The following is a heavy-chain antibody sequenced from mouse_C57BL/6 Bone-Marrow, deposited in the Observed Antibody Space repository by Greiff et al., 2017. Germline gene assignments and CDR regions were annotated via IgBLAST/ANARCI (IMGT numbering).Heavy chain of an antibody. CDR1: GFTFSDYG. J-gene: IGHJ4*01. V-gene: IGHV5-17*01. CDR2: ISSGSSTI. Sequence: EVKLVESGGGLVKPGGSLKLSCAASGFTFSDYGMHWVRQAPEKGLEWVAYISSGSSTIYYADTVKGRFTISRDNAKNTLFLQMTSLRSEDTAMYYCARTGVITTVVADISLYYYAMDYWGQGTSVTVSS. CDR3: ARTGVITTVVADISLYYYAMDY. D-gene: IGHD1-1*01.